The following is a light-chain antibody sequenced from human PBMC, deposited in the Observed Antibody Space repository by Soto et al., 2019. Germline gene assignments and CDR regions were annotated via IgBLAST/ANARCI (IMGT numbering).Light chain of an antibody. CDR2: DVS. V-gene: IGLV2-14*01. J-gene: IGLJ2*01. Sequence: QSALTQPASVSGSPGQSITISCTGTSSDVGGYNYVCWYQQHPGKAPKLMIYDVSNRPSGVSNRFSGSKSGNTASLTISGLQAEDEADYYCSSYTSSSTEVGGGTKLTLL. CDR1: SSDVGGYNY. CDR3: SSYTSSSTE.